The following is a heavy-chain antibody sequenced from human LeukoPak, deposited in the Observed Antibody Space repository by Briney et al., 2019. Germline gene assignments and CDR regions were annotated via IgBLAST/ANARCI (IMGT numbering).Heavy chain of an antibody. D-gene: IGHD3-22*01. CDR2: INPNSGGT. CDR3: ARGVATYYYDSSGTLWDY. CDR1: GYTFTGYY. V-gene: IGHV1-2*02. J-gene: IGHJ4*02. Sequence: ASVKVSCKASGYTFTGYYMHWVRQAPGQGLEWMGWINPNSGGTSYAQKFQGRVTMTRDTSISTAYMELSRLRSDDTAVYYCARGVATYYYDSSGTLWDYWGQGTLVTVSS.